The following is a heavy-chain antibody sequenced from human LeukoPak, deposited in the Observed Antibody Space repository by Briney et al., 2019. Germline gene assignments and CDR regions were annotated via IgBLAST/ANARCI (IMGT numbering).Heavy chain of an antibody. CDR1: GFSFNNYA. CDR3: ARGPRDIVVVTDAFDM. J-gene: IGHJ3*02. D-gene: IGHD2-21*02. V-gene: IGHV3-30*04. Sequence: GGSLRLSCAASGFSFNNYAMHWVRQAPGKGLEWLAVISYDGSNEYCADSVRGRFTISRDNSKNTLFLQMNCLSPEDTAVYYCARGPRDIVVVTDAFDMWGPGTMVAVSS. CDR2: ISYDGSNE.